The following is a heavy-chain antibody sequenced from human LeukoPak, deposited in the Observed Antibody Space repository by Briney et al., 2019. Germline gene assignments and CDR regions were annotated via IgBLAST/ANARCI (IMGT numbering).Heavy chain of an antibody. J-gene: IGHJ6*02. Sequence: ASVKVSCKASGYTFTGYYMHWVRQAPGQGLEWMGWINPNSGGTNYAQKFQGRVTMTRDTSISTAYMELSRLRSDDTAVYYCARAVPAALQQDYHYYYGMDVWGQGTTVTVSS. V-gene: IGHV1-2*02. D-gene: IGHD2-2*01. CDR3: ARAVPAALQQDYHYYYGMDV. CDR1: GYTFTGYY. CDR2: INPNSGGT.